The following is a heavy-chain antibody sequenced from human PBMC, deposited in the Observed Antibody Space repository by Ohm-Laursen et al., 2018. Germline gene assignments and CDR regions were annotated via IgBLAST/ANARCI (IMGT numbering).Heavy chain of an antibody. D-gene: IGHD5-18*01. J-gene: IGHJ4*02. CDR3: ARGFGYSYGRFDY. Sequence: SETLSLTCAVSGGSISSYYWSWIRQPPGKGLEWIGYIYYSGSTNYNPSLKSRVTISVDTSKNQFSLKLSSVTAADTAVYYCARGFGYSYGRFDYWGQGTLVTVSS. V-gene: IGHV4-59*01. CDR1: GGSISSYY. CDR2: IYYSGST.